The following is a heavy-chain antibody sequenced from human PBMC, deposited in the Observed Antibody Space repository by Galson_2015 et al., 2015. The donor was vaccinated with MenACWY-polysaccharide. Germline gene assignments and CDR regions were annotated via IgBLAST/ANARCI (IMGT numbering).Heavy chain of an antibody. V-gene: IGHV3-30-3*01. CDR1: GFTFSSYA. J-gene: IGHJ5*02. Sequence: SLRLSCAASGFTFSSYAIHWVRQAPGKGLEWVAVISYDATNKYYRDSVKGRVTLSRDNSKNTVFLEMNSLRAEDTGVYYCARGGKYYYDSSGYLNWFDPWGQGTLVTVSS. CDR3: ARGGKYYYDSSGYLNWFDP. CDR2: ISYDATNK. D-gene: IGHD3-22*01.